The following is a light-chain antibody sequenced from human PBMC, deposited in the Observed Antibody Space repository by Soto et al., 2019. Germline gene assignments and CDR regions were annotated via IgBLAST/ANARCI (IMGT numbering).Light chain of an antibody. CDR3: SSYTSSSSYV. CDR2: EVS. Sequence: QSVLTQPAAVSGSPGQSLTISCTGTSSDVGGYNYVSWYQQHSGKAPKLMIYEVSNRPSGVSNRFSGSKSGNTASLTISGLQAEDEADYYCSSYTSSSSYVFGTGTKVTVL. J-gene: IGLJ1*01. CDR1: SSDVGGYNY. V-gene: IGLV2-14*01.